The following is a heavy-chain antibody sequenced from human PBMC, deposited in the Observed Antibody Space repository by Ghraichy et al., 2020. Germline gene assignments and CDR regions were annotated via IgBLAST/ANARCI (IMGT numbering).Heavy chain of an antibody. Sequence: SETLSLTCGVYGGSLTDYYWSWIRQPPGKGLEWIGEINHEGRTNYNPSLKSRVTISVDGSKSHFSLRLTSVTAADTAVYYCARAGAWLPNIWGQGTMVTVSS. J-gene: IGHJ3*02. D-gene: IGHD5-24*01. CDR3: ARAGAWLPNI. V-gene: IGHV4-34*01. CDR2: INHEGRT. CDR1: GGSLTDYY.